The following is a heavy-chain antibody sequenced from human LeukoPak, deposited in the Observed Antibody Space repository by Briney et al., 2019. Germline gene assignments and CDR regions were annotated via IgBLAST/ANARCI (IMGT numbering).Heavy chain of an antibody. Sequence: GGSLRLSCVVSGFTFSNAWMSWVRQAPGKGLEWVALISYDGSNKKYTDSVKGRFTISRDNSKNTLYLHLNSLRGEDTAVYYCTRNSGWYGLSWGQGTLVTVS. V-gene: IGHV3-30*03. D-gene: IGHD6-19*01. J-gene: IGHJ1*01. CDR3: TRNSGWYGLS. CDR1: GFTFSNAW. CDR2: ISYDGSNK.